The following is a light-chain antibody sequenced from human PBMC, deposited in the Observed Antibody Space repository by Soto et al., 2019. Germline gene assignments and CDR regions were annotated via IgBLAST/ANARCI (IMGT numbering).Light chain of an antibody. CDR3: VLYMGSVPV. J-gene: IGLJ2*01. CDR1: SGSVSTNYY. V-gene: IGLV8-61*01. Sequence: QTVVTQEPSFSVSPGGTVTLTCGLSSGSVSTNYYPSWYQQTPGQAPRTLIYRTNTRSSGVPDRFSGSILGNKAALTITGAQVDDESDYYCVLYMGSVPVFGGGTQLTVL. CDR2: RTN.